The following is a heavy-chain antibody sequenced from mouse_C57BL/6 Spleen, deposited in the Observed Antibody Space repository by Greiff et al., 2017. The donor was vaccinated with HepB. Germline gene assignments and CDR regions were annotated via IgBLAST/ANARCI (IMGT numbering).Heavy chain of an antibody. CDR1: GYTFTSYG. V-gene: IGHV1-81*01. CDR3: ARSFTTVVARGYYFDY. Sequence: QVHVKQSGAELARPGASVKLSCKASGYTFTSYGISWVKQRTGQGLEWIGEIYPRSGNTYYNEKFKGKATLTADKSSSTAYMELRSLTSEDSAVYFCARSFTTVVARGYYFDYWGEGTTLTVSS. CDR2: IYPRSGNT. D-gene: IGHD1-1*01. J-gene: IGHJ2*01.